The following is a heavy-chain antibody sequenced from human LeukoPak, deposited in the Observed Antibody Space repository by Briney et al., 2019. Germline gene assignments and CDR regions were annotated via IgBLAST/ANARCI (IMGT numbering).Heavy chain of an antibody. J-gene: IGHJ4*02. V-gene: IGHV3-15*01. CDR3: TTGSAVGATTYGY. D-gene: IGHD1-26*01. Sequence: GGSLRLSCAASGFTFSSYSMNWVRQAPGKGLEWVGRIKSKTDGGTTDYAAPVKGRFTISRDNSKNTLYLQMNSLKTEDTAVYYCTTGSAVGATTYGYWGQGTLVTVSS. CDR1: GFTFSSYS. CDR2: IKSKTDGGTT.